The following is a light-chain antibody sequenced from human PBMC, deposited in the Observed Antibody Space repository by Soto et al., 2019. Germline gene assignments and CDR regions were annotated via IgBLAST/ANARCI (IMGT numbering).Light chain of an antibody. CDR1: QSVSSY. V-gene: IGKV3-11*01. CDR3: PQRSNWPPYT. CDR2: DAS. Sequence: EIVLTQSPATLSLSPGERATLSCRASQSVSSYLAWYQQKPGQAPRHLIYDASNRATGIPARFSGSGSGTDFTRTISSLEPEDFAVYYCPQRSNWPPYTFGQGTKLEIK. J-gene: IGKJ2*01.